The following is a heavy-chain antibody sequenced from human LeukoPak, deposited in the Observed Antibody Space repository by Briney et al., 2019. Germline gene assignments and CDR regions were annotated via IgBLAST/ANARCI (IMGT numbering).Heavy chain of an antibody. V-gene: IGHV1-46*01. Sequence: ASVKVSCKASGYTFTSYYMHWVRQAPGQGLEWMGIINPSGGSTSYAQKFQGRVTMTRDMSTSTVYMELSSLRSEDTAVYYCAREVDIVVVPAARDAFDIWGQGTMVTVSS. D-gene: IGHD2-2*01. CDR1: GYTFTSYY. CDR3: AREVDIVVVPAARDAFDI. CDR2: INPSGGST. J-gene: IGHJ3*02.